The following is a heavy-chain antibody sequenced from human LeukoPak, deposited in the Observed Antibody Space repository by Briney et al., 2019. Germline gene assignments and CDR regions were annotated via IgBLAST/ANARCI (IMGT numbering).Heavy chain of an antibody. CDR2: ISYDATNK. Sequence: GGSLRLSCAASGFTFSSYGMHWVRQAPGKGLEWVAVISYDATNKYYADSVKGRFTISRDNSKNTLYLQMNSLRAEDTAEYYCAKDRPGGSGSYLDYWGQGTLVTVSS. J-gene: IGHJ4*02. V-gene: IGHV3-30*18. CDR1: GFTFSSYG. CDR3: AKDRPGGSGSYLDY. D-gene: IGHD3-10*01.